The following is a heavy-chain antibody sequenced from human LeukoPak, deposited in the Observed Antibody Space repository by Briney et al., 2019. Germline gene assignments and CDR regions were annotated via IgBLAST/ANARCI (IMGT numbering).Heavy chain of an antibody. V-gene: IGHV3-33*01. CDR3: AGGEPYVY. CDR2: IWYDGNNK. D-gene: IGHD1-14*01. CDR1: GLTFTTYG. J-gene: IGHJ4*02. Sequence: GGSLRLSCAASGLTFTTYGMHWVRQAPGKGLEWVAIIWYDGNNKYYADSVRGRFTISRDNSKNTLYLQMNSLRVEDTAMYYCAGGEPYVYWGQGTLVTVSS.